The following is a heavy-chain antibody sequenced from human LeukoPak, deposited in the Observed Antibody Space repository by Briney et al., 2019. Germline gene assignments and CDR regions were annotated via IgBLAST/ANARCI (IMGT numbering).Heavy chain of an antibody. CDR3: AKDYYDSSGPSPAFDI. CDR2: IWYDGSNK. J-gene: IGHJ3*02. Sequence: PGGSLRLSCEASGFTFSSHDMHGVRQAPGKGLEWVTLIWYDGSNKYYADSVKGRFTISRDNSKNTLFLQMNNLRAEDTAVYYCAKDYYDSSGPSPAFDIWGQGTMVTVSS. D-gene: IGHD3-22*01. CDR1: GFTFSSHD. V-gene: IGHV3-33*06.